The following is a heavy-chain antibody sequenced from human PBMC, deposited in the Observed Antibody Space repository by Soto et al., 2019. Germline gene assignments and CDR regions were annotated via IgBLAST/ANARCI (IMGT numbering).Heavy chain of an antibody. D-gene: IGHD3-3*01. CDR2: IYYSGST. Sequence: QLQLQESGPGLVKPSETLSLTCTVSGGSISSSSYYWGWIRQPPGKGLEWIGSIYYSGSTYYNPSLKSRVTISLDTSKNQFSLKLRSVTAADTAVYYCAGVGSYYDFWSGYFRPAQKDYGMDVWAQGTTVTVSS. V-gene: IGHV4-39*01. J-gene: IGHJ6*02. CDR3: AGVGSYYDFWSGYFRPAQKDYGMDV. CDR1: GGSISSSSYY.